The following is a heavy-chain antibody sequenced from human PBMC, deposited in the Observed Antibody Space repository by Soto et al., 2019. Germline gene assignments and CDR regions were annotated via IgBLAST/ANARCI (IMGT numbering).Heavy chain of an antibody. CDR1: FFSLDTSGVG. Sequence: QITLKESGPTVVKPTQTLTLTCTFSFFSLDTSGVGVGWIRQPPGKALEWLALIYWDDDKRYNPSLKSRLTIPKDTAKNQVVLTMPNMDPVETATYYYARRPREYSGYLLGGYFEYWGQGTLVTVSS. CDR3: ARRPREYSGYLLGGYFEY. CDR2: IYWDDDK. D-gene: IGHD5-12*01. J-gene: IGHJ4*02. V-gene: IGHV2-5*02.